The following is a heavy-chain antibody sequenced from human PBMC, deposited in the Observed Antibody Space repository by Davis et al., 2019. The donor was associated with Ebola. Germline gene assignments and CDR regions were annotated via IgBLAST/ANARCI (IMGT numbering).Heavy chain of an antibody. CDR2: VYDNGSP. D-gene: IGHD6-6*01. J-gene: IGHJ5*02. Sequence: SETLSLTCTVSGDSMTSYYWTWIRQPPGKGLDWIGYVYDNGSPSYSPSLKSRVSMSMDMSKNQFSLRLSSVTAADTAVYYCARGKYPAQGWLDPWGPGILVTVS. V-gene: IGHV4-59*01. CDR3: ARGKYPAQGWLDP. CDR1: GDSMTSYY.